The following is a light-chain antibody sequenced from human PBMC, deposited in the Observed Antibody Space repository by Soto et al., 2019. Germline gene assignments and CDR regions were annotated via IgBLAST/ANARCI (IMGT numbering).Light chain of an antibody. CDR3: SSYTSSSTRV. J-gene: IGLJ3*02. CDR2: EVT. CDR1: NSDIGDYDY. Sequence: HSVRTQPASVSGSPGESITISCTGTNSDIGDYDYVSWYQHHPANAPNLLIHEVTNRPSGVSNRSSGSKSGNTAFLTISGLQAEDDADYYCSSYTSSSTRVFGQGTK. V-gene: IGLV2-14*01.